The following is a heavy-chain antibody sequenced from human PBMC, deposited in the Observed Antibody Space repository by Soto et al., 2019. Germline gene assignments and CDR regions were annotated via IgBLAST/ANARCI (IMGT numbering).Heavy chain of an antibody. V-gene: IGHV3-30-3*01. CDR3: ARSRGYSGYDYFDY. J-gene: IGHJ4*02. CDR2: ISYDGSNK. CDR1: GFTFSSYA. Sequence: GGSRRLSCAASGFTFSSYAMHWVRQAPGKGLEWVAVISYDGSNKYYADSVKGRFTISRDNSKNTLYLQMNSLRAEDTDVYYWARSRGYSGYDYFDYWGQGTLVTVSS. D-gene: IGHD5-12*01.